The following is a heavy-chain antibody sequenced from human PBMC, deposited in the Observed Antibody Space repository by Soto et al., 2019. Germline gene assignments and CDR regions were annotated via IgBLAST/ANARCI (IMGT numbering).Heavy chain of an antibody. V-gene: IGHV3-23*01. CDR3: AKVWGDWFDP. D-gene: IGHD7-27*01. J-gene: IGHJ5*02. Sequence: PGGSLRLSCAASGFTFSSYSMNWVRQAPGKGLEWVSAISGSGGSTYYADSVKGRFTISRDNSKNTLYLQMNSLRAEDTAVYYCAKVWGDWFDPWGQGTLVTVSS. CDR1: GFTFSSYS. CDR2: ISGSGGST.